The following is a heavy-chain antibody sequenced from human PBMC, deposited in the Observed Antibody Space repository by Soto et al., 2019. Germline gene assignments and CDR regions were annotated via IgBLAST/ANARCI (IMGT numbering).Heavy chain of an antibody. D-gene: IGHD6-13*01. V-gene: IGHV1-18*01. CDR3: ARDRSLPLKPTIPAPVIPWFDP. J-gene: IGHJ5*02. Sequence: ASVKVSCKASGYTFTSYGISWVRQAPGQGLERMGWISAYNGNTNYAQKLQGRVTMTTDTSTSTAYMELRSLRSDDTAVYYCARDRSLPLKPTIPAPVIPWFDPWGQGTLVTVSS. CDR2: ISAYNGNT. CDR1: GYTFTSYG.